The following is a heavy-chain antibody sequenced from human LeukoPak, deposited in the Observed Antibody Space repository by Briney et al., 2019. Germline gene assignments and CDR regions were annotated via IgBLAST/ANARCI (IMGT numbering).Heavy chain of an antibody. V-gene: IGHV3-74*01. J-gene: IGHJ3*02. CDR3: AGQNYYDSTGYYEDAFDI. CDR2: INSDGSST. D-gene: IGHD3-22*01. CDR1: GFLFSTYW. Sequence: GGSLTLSCAASGFLFSTYWMHWVRHVPGKGLVWVSRINSDGSSTIYADSVKGRFTISRDNAKNTLYLQMNSLRAEDTAVYYCAGQNYYDSTGYYEDAFDIWGQGAMVTVSS.